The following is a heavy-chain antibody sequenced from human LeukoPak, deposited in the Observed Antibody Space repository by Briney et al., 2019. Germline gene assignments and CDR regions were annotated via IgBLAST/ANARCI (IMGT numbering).Heavy chain of an antibody. CDR2: IYYSGST. J-gene: IGHJ4*02. CDR3: ARGGMIDRKGFGY. V-gene: IGHV4-59*01. CDR1: GGSISSYY. Sequence: SETLSLTCTVSGGSISSYYWSWIRQPPGKGLEWIGYIYYSGSTNYNPSLKSRVTISVDTSKNQFSLKLSSVTAADTAVYYCARGGMIDRKGFGYWGQGTLVTVSS. D-gene: IGHD3-22*01.